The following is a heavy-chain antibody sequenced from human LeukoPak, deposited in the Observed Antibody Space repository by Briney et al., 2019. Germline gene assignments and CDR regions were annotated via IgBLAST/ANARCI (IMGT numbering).Heavy chain of an antibody. J-gene: IGHJ4*02. CDR1: GFTFSSYW. CDR2: IKQDGSEK. D-gene: IGHD6-19*01. V-gene: IGHV3-7*01. Sequence: GGALRLSCTVSGFTFSSYWMSWVRQAPGKGLEWVANIKQDGSEKYYVDSVKGRFTISRDNAKDSLYLQMNSLRAEDTAVYYCARDTAGNDYWGQGTLVTVSS. CDR3: ARDTAGNDY.